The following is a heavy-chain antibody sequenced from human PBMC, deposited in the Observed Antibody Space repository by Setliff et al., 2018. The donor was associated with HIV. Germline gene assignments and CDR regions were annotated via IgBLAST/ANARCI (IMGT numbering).Heavy chain of an antibody. J-gene: IGHJ3*02. D-gene: IGHD3-3*01. CDR2: IIPIVNIA. CDR1: GGNFNNYA. V-gene: IGHV1-69*10. Sequence: EASVKVSCKASGGNFNNYAITWVRQAPGQGLEWMGGIIPIVNIANYAQKFQGRVIITPDKSTSTAYMELRSLRSDDTAVYYCARGYYNFWSGYYDSRFPNPIDAFDIWGQGTMVTVSS. CDR3: ARGYYNFWSGYYDSRFPNPIDAFDI.